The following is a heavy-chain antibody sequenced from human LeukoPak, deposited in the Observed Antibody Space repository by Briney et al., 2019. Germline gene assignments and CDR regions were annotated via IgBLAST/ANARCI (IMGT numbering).Heavy chain of an antibody. Sequence: KPSETLSLTCTVSGYSISSGYYWGWIRQPPGKGLEWIGSIYHSGSTYYNPSLKSRVTISVDTSKNQFSLKLSSVTAADTAVYYCARGRSPLNRNSWFDPWGQGTLVTVSS. CDR3: ARGRSPLNRNSWFDP. D-gene: IGHD3-16*02. J-gene: IGHJ5*02. CDR1: GYSISSGYY. CDR2: IYHSGST. V-gene: IGHV4-38-2*02.